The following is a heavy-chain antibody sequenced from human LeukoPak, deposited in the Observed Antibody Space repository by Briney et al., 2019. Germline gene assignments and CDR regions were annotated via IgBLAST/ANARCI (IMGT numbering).Heavy chain of an antibody. CDR3: ARAGYGDPLGDAFDI. CDR2: ISYDGSNK. Sequence: GRSLRLSCAASGFTFSSYAMRWVRQAPGKGLEWVAVISYDGSNKYYADSVKGRFTISRDNSKNTLYLQMNSLRAEDTAVYYCARAGYGDPLGDAFDIWGQGTMVTVSS. V-gene: IGHV3-30-3*01. CDR1: GFTFSSYA. J-gene: IGHJ3*02. D-gene: IGHD4-17*01.